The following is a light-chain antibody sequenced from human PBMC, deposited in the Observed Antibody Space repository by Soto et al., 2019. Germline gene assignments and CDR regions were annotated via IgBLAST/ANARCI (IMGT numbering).Light chain of an antibody. Sequence: QSVLTQPPSASGSPGQSVTISCTGTSSDVGGYDFVPWYQHHPGKAPKLMIYEVSKRPSGVPDRFSGSKSGNTASLTVSGLQAEDEADYYCSSYAGSNNLVFGTGTKVTVL. J-gene: IGLJ1*01. CDR1: SSDVGGYDF. CDR3: SSYAGSNNLV. V-gene: IGLV2-8*01. CDR2: EVS.